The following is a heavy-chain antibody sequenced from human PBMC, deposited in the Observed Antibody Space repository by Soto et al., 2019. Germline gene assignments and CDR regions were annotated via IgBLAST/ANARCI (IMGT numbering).Heavy chain of an antibody. CDR3: AKDSAAWEYSGSYWKGYYFDY. CDR1: GFSFSSYT. CDR2: ISGSGGST. J-gene: IGHJ4*02. Sequence: PGGSLSLSCAASGFSFSSYTMIWVRQAPGKGLEWFSAISGSGGSTYYADSVKGRFTISRDNSKNTLYLQMNSLRAEDTAVYYCAKDSAAWEYSGSYWKGYYFDYWCQGTLVTAPQ. V-gene: IGHV3-23*01. D-gene: IGHD1-26*01.